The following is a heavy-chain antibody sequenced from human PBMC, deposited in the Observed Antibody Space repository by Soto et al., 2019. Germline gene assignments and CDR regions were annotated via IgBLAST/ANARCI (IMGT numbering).Heavy chain of an antibody. J-gene: IGHJ4*02. CDR1: GYTFTGYH. CDR3: AGSSIAGSVDY. CDR2: IQPNSGDT. D-gene: IGHD6-6*01. V-gene: IGHV1-2*02. Sequence: GASVKVSCKTSGYTFTGYHLHWVRQAPGQGLEWMGWIQPNSGDTSYAQTFQGRVTMTSDTPISTAYTELSRLRSDDTAVYYCAGSSIAGSVDYWGQGTLVTVSS.